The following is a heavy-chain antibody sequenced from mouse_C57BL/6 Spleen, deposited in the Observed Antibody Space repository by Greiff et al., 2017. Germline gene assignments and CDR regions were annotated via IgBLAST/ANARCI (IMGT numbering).Heavy chain of an antibody. CDR3: ARAGMGYYYGSSPYFEV. Sequence: EVQGVESGGGLVKPGGSLKLSCAASGFTFSSYAMSWVRQTPEQRLEWVATISDGGSYTYYPDNVKGRFTISRDNAKNNLYLQMSHLKSEDTAMYYCARAGMGYYYGSSPYFEVWGTGTTVTVSS. D-gene: IGHD1-1*01. CDR1: GFTFSSYA. V-gene: IGHV5-4*01. CDR2: ISDGGSYT. J-gene: IGHJ1*03.